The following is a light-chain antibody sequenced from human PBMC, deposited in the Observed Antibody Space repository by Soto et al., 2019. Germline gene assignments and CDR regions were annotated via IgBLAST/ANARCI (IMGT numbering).Light chain of an antibody. CDR3: SSYTSSITHWV. CDR1: SSDVGGYNY. V-gene: IGLV2-14*01. Sequence: QSALTQPASVSGSPGQSITISCTGTSSDVGGYNYVSWYQQHPGKAPKLMIYEVSNRPSGVSNRFSGSKSGNTASLTISGLQAEDEADYYCSSYTSSITHWVFGGGTQVTVL. CDR2: EVS. J-gene: IGLJ3*02.